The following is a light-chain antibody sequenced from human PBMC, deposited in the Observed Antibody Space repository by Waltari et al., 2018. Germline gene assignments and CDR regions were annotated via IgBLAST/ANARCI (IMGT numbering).Light chain of an antibody. Sequence: DIVMTQSPDPLAVSLGERATINCKSSQSVLYSANNKNYLAWYQQKSGQPPKLLIYWASTRASGVPDRFSGSGSGTDFTLTISNLQPEDVAVYYCQQYDASPLTFGGGTKVEI. CDR3: QQYDASPLT. V-gene: IGKV4-1*01. J-gene: IGKJ4*01. CDR1: QSVLYSANNKNY. CDR2: WAS.